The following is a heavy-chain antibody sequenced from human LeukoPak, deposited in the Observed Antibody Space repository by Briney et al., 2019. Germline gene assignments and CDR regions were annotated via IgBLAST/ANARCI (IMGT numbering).Heavy chain of an antibody. Sequence: SETLSLTCTASGGSISSYYWSWIRQPPGKGLEWIGYIYYSGSTNYNPSLKSRVTISVDTSKNQFSLKLSSVTAADTAVYYCARQKSGSYYYFDYWGQGTLVTVSS. J-gene: IGHJ4*02. CDR3: ARQKSGSYYYFDY. CDR2: IYYSGST. D-gene: IGHD1-26*01. CDR1: GGSISSYY. V-gene: IGHV4-59*08.